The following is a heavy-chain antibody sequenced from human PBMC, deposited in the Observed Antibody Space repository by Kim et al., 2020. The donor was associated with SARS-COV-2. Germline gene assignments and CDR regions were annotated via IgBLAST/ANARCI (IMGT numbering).Heavy chain of an antibody. CDR2: INPNSGGT. Sequence: ASVKVSCKASGYTFTGYYMHWVRQAPGQGLEWMGWINPNSGGTNYAQKFQGWVTMTRDTSISTAYMELSRLRSDDTAVYYCARTGYLDSSGYSPGIYYGMDVWGQGTTVTVSS. V-gene: IGHV1-2*04. CDR1: GYTFTGYY. D-gene: IGHD3-22*01. J-gene: IGHJ6*02. CDR3: ARTGYLDSSGYSPGIYYGMDV.